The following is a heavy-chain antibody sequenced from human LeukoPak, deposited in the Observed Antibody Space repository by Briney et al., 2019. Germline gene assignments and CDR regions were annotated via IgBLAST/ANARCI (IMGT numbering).Heavy chain of an antibody. Sequence: ASVKVSCKASGYTFTSYYMHWVRQAPGQGLEWMGWINPNSGGTNYAQKFQGRVTMTRDTSISTAYMELSRLRSDDTAVYYCARGTNYDILTGYWRYYYYYYMDVWGKGTTVTISS. V-gene: IGHV1-2*02. CDR3: ARGTNYDILTGYWRYYYYYYMDV. J-gene: IGHJ6*03. CDR2: INPNSGGT. CDR1: GYTFTSYY. D-gene: IGHD3-9*01.